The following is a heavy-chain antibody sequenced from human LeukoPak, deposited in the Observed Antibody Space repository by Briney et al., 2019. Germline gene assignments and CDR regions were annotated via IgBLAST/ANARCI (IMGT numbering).Heavy chain of an antibody. CDR1: GLTVSTNY. CDR3: ASGKYRYGDNWFDP. V-gene: IGHV3-66*01. CDR2: IYSDGTT. Sequence: GGSLRLSCAVSGLTVSTNYMSWVRQAPGKGLEWVSIIYSDGTTYYADSVKGRFTISRDNSKNMLYLQMNSLRAEDTAVYFCASGKYRYGDNWFDPWGQGTLVTVSS. J-gene: IGHJ5*02. D-gene: IGHD5-18*01.